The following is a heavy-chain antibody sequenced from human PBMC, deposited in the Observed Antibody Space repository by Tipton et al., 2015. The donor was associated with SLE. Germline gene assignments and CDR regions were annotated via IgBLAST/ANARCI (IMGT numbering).Heavy chain of an antibody. D-gene: IGHD5-12*01. CDR3: AKDESEEVAADWFDP. CDR1: GFTFSRHD. V-gene: IGHV3-23*01. J-gene: IGHJ5*02. CDR2: ISGSGTRT. Sequence: GSLRLSCAASGFTFSRHDMSWVRQAPGKGLEWVSAISGSGTRTYYADSVRGRFTISRDNSKNTMYLQMNSLRAEDTAVYYCAKDESEEVAADWFDPRSQGILVTVSS.